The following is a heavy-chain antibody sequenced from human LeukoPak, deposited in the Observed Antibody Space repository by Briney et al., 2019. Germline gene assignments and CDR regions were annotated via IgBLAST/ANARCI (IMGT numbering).Heavy chain of an antibody. CDR2: TYYRSKRYN. J-gene: IGHJ4*02. V-gene: IGHV6-1*01. CDR1: GDSVSSNSAA. CDR3: ARASGSHTFFDY. D-gene: IGHD1-26*01. Sequence: SQTLSLTCAISGDSVSSNSAAWHWIRQSPSRGLEWLGRTYYRSKRYNDYAVSVKGRITINPDTSRNHFSLQLNSMTPEDTAVYYCARASGSHTFFDYWGQGTLVTVSS.